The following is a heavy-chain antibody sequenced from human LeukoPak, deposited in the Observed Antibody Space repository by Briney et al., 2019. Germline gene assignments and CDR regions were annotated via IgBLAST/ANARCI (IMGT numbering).Heavy chain of an antibody. J-gene: IGHJ4*02. CDR1: GFTFSSYS. Sequence: GGSLRLSCAASGFTFSSYSMNWVRQAPGKGLVWVSSISSSSNYIYYADSVKGRFTISRDNAKNSLYLQMNSLRAEDTAVYYCARLDSIAVAGDYWGQGTLVTVSS. D-gene: IGHD6-19*01. CDR2: ISSSSNYI. V-gene: IGHV3-21*01. CDR3: ARLDSIAVAGDY.